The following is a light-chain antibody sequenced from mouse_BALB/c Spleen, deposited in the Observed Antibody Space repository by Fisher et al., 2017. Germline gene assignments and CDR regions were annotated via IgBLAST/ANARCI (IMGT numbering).Light chain of an antibody. CDR2: DTS. J-gene: IGKJ1*01. Sequence: DIVITQSTAIMSASPGEKVTMTCSASSSVSYMYWYQQKPRSSPKPWIYDTSNLAPGVPARFSGSGSGNSYSLTISSMEGEDAATYYCQQFTSSPWTFGGGTKLEIK. CDR1: SSVSY. CDR3: QQFTSSPWT. V-gene: IGKV4-50*01.